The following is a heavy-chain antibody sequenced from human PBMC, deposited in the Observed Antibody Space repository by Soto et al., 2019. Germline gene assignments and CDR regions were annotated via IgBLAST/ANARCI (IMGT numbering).Heavy chain of an antibody. J-gene: IGHJ4*02. CDR1: GGSIDTYY. CDR2: IYSAGDT. Sequence: QVQLQESGPGLVKPPETLSLTCIVSGGSIDTYYWTWVRQPAGKGLEWIGRIYSAGDTYYNPSLKSRVSMSVDTSKNQFSLRLTSLTVADTAVYYCARDAYYFDTSGYHLVDKWGQGILVTVSS. CDR3: ARDAYYFDTSGYHLVDK. D-gene: IGHD3-22*01. V-gene: IGHV4-4*07.